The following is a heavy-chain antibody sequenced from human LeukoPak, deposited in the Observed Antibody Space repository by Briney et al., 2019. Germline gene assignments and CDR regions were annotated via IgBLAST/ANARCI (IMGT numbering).Heavy chain of an antibody. D-gene: IGHD1-26*01. J-gene: IGHJ6*03. CDR1: GDSVSSNSAA. CDR2: IYYRSKWYY. Sequence: SQTLSLTCAISGDSVSSNSAAWNWIRQSPSRGLEWLGRIYYRSKWYYDYAVSVKSRITINPDTSKSQFSLHLNSVTPEDTAVYYCARERWEIPELAYYYMDVWGKGTTVTVSS. CDR3: ARERWEIPELAYYYMDV. V-gene: IGHV6-1*01.